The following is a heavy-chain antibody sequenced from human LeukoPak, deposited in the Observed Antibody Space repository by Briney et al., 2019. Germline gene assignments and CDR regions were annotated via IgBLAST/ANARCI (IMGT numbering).Heavy chain of an antibody. V-gene: IGHV3-53*01. Sequence: GGSLRLSCAASGFTFSSYEMNWVRQAPGKGLEWVSVTYSNGRTYYADSVKSRFTISRDISKNTLYLQMNSLRAEDTAVYYCARVLSGRGSLYDYYYYMDVWGKGTTVTISS. CDR2: TYSNGRT. CDR3: ARVLSGRGSLYDYYYYMDV. D-gene: IGHD3-10*01. J-gene: IGHJ6*03. CDR1: GFTFSSYE.